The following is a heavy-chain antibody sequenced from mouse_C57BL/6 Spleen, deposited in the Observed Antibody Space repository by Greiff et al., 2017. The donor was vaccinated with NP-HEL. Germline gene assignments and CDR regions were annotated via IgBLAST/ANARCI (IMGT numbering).Heavy chain of an antibody. V-gene: IGHV3-6*01. J-gene: IGHJ2*01. D-gene: IGHD3-2*02. CDR3: AREGLRHYFDY. CDR1: GYSITSGYY. Sequence: EVQLQQSGPGLVKPSQSLSLTCSVTGYSITSGYYWNWIRQFPGNKLEWMGYISYDGSNNYNPSLKNRISITRDTSKNQFFLKLNSVTTEDTATYYCAREGLRHYFDYWGQGTTLTVSS. CDR2: ISYDGSN.